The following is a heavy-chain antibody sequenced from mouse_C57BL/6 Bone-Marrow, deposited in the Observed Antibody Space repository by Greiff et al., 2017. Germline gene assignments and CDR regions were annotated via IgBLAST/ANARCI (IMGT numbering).Heavy chain of an antibody. D-gene: IGHD3-3*01. Sequence: QVQLKQPGAELVKPGASVKMSCKASGYTFTSYWITWVKQRPGQGLEWIGDIYPGSGSTNYNEKFKSKATLTVDTSSSTAYMQLSSLPSEDSAVYYCARGGGPPFAYWGQGTLVTVSA. CDR2: IYPGSGST. CDR3: ARGGGPPFAY. J-gene: IGHJ3*01. CDR1: GYTFTSYW. V-gene: IGHV1-55*01.